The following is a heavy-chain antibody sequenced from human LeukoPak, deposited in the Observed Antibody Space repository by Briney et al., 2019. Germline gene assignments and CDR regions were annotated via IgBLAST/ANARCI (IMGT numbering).Heavy chain of an antibody. CDR3: ARGTGSYYNGDAFDI. Sequence: PLETLSLTCTVSGGSISSYYWSWIRQPAGKGLEWIGRIYTSGSTNYNPSLKSRVTMSVDTSKNQFSLKLSSVTAADTAVYYCARGTGSYYNGDAFDIWGQGTMVTVSS. D-gene: IGHD3-10*01. J-gene: IGHJ3*02. CDR2: IYTSGST. V-gene: IGHV4-4*07. CDR1: GGSISSYY.